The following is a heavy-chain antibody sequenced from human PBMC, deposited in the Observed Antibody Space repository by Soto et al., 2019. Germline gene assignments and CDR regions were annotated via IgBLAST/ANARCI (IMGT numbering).Heavy chain of an antibody. CDR2: VISGGRSI. V-gene: IGHV3-48*02. D-gene: IGHD1-1*01. CDR3: ASSKGPLDY. CDR1: GFTFSDYS. Sequence: EVQLVESGGGLVQPGGSLRLSCAASGFTFSDYSMNWVRQAPGKGLEWVSYVISGGRSIYYADSVKGRFTISRDNAKNSLYLQMNSLRDEDTAVYYCASSKGPLDYWGQGTLVTVSS. J-gene: IGHJ4*02.